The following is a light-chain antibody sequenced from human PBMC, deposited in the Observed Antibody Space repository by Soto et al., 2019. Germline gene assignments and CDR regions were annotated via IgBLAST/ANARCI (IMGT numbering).Light chain of an antibody. CDR1: QSVRRNY. J-gene: IGKJ2*01. CDR3: QQYGGSPPYT. V-gene: IGKV3-20*01. Sequence: EMVLTQSPGTLSLSPGERATLSCGASQSVRRNYLAWYQHKPGQAPRLLIYDSSRRATGIPDRFSATVSGTDFTRTISRLEPEDSAVYLCQQYGGSPPYTFGQGTKVEIK. CDR2: DSS.